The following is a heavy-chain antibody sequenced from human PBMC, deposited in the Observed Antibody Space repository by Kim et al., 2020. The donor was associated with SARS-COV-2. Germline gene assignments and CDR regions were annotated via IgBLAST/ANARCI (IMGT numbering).Heavy chain of an antibody. Sequence: GGSLRLSCAATGFTFSSYAMSWVRQSPGKGLEWLSGIVGSGGSTYYADSVKRRFTISRDNSKHTLFLQMSGLGAEDTALYYCAKDQHSSTWPYYFDSWG. CDR2: IVGSGGST. J-gene: IGHJ4*01. D-gene: IGHD2-2*01. V-gene: IGHV3-23*01. CDR3: AKDQHSSTWPYYFDS. CDR1: GFTFSSYA.